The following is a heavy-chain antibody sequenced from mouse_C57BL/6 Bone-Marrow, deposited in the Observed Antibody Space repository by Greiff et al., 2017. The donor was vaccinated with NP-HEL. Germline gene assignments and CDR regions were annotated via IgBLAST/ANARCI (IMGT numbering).Heavy chain of an antibody. V-gene: IGHV3-6*01. CDR2: ISYDGSN. CDR3: ARDYGSSSVYFDY. Sequence: EVQLKESGPGLVKPSQSLSLTCSVTGYSITSGYYWNWIRQFPGNKLEWMGYISYDGSNNYNPSLKNRISITRDTSKNQFFLKLNSVTTEDTATYYCARDYGSSSVYFDYWGQGTTLTVSS. CDR1: GYSITSGYY. D-gene: IGHD1-1*01. J-gene: IGHJ2*01.